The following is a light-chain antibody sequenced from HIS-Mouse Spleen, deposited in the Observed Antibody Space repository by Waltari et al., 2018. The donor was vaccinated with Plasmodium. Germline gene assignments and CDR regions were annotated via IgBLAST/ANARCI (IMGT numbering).Light chain of an antibody. CDR2: DAS. V-gene: IGKV1-33*01. CDR1: QDSRNY. J-gene: IGKJ4*01. CDR3: QQYDNLPPLT. Sequence: DIQMTQSPSSLSASVGDRVTITCQASQDSRNYLNWYQQKTGKAPKLLIYDASNLETGVPSRFSGSGSGTDFTFTISSLQPEDIATYYCQQYDNLPPLTFGGGTKVEIK.